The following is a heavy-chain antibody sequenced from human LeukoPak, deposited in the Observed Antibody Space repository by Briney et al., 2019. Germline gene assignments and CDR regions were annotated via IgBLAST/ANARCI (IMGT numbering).Heavy chain of an antibody. CDR3: ARLSSYSSPD. J-gene: IGHJ4*02. V-gene: IGHV3-30-3*01. CDR2: ISYDGSKK. Sequence: PGGSLRLSCVASGFTFSSYALHWVRQAPGKGLEWVAVISYDGSKKYYADSVKGRFTISRDNAKNSLYLQMNSLRAEDTAVYYCARLSSYSSPDWGQGTLVTVSS. CDR1: GFTFSSYA. D-gene: IGHD6-13*01.